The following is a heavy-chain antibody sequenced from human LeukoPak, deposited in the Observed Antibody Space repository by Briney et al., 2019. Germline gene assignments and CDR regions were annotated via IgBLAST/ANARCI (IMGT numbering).Heavy chain of an antibody. Sequence: PGGSQRLSCVASGFSFSTYSMNWVRQAPGKGLEWVSSVTGSGTTKYYADSVKGRFVISRDNAKNSLYLQMNSLRAEDTAVYFCARERQLVTDYWGPGTLVTVSS. CDR1: GFSFSTYS. V-gene: IGHV3-21*06. CDR3: ARERQLVTDY. D-gene: IGHD6-6*01. J-gene: IGHJ4*01. CDR2: VTGSGTTK.